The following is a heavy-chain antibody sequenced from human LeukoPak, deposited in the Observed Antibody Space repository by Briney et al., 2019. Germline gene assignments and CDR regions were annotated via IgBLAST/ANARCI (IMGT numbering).Heavy chain of an antibody. J-gene: IGHJ4*02. CDR3: AKSPRDSSSWYVSF. CDR2: ISGSGGST. CDR1: GFTFSSYA. Sequence: GGSLRLSCAASGFTFSSYAMSWVRQAPGKGLEWVSAISGSGGSTYYADSVKGRFTISRDNSKNTLYLQMNSLRAEDTAVYYCAKSPRDSSSWYVSFWGQGTLVTVSS. D-gene: IGHD6-13*01. V-gene: IGHV3-23*01.